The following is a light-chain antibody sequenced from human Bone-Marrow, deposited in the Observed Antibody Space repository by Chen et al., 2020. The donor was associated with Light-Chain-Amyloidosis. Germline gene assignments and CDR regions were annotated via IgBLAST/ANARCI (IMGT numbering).Light chain of an antibody. J-gene: IGLJ2*01. CDR3: QAADSRGTYEVI. V-gene: IGLV3-25*02. Sequence: SYELTQPPSVSVPPGQTARITCSGEDLPTKYAYWYQQKPGQAPVLVIHRDTERPSGISERFSGSSSGDTATLTISGVQAEDEADYHCQAADSRGTYEVIFGGGTKLTVL. CDR2: RDT. CDR1: DLPTKY.